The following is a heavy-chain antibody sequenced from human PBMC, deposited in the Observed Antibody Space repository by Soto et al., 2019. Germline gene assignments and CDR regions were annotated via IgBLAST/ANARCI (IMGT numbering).Heavy chain of an antibody. CDR1: GFTFSSYG. V-gene: IGHV3-33*01. Sequence: QVQLVESGGGVVQPGRSLRLSCAASGFTFSSYGMHWVRQAPGKGLEWVAVIWYDGSNKYYADSVKGRFTISRDNSKNTLYLQMNSLRAEDTAVYYCARDNPSSSAGRFDYWGQGTLVTVSS. D-gene: IGHD6-6*01. CDR2: IWYDGSNK. CDR3: ARDNPSSSAGRFDY. J-gene: IGHJ4*02.